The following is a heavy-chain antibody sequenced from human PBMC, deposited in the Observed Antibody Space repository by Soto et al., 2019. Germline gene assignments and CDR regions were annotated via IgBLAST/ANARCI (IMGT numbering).Heavy chain of an antibody. CDR3: AREDYTVGLDY. J-gene: IGHJ4*02. CDR1: GGSISSGGYS. D-gene: IGHD4-4*01. Sequence: QLQLQESGSGLVKPSQTLSLTCAVSGGSISSGGYSWSWIRQPPGKGLEWIGYIYHSGSTYYNPALKGRVTISVARSKTQFSLKLSSVTAADTAVYYCAREDYTVGLDYWGQGTVVTVSS. CDR2: IYHSGST. V-gene: IGHV4-30-2*01.